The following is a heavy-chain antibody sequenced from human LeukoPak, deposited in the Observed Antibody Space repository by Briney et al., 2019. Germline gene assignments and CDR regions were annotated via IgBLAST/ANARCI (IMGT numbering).Heavy chain of an antibody. CDR2: IIPIFGTA. CDR1: GGTFSSYA. J-gene: IGHJ3*02. V-gene: IGHV1-69*05. D-gene: IGHD4-23*01. CDR3: AKAPFYGGNSLGAFDI. Sequence: GASVKVSCKASGGTFSSYAISWVRQAPGQGLEWMGGIIPIFGTANYAQKFQGRVTITTDESTSTAYMELSSLRSEDTALYYCAKAPFYGGNSLGAFDIWGQGTMVTVSS.